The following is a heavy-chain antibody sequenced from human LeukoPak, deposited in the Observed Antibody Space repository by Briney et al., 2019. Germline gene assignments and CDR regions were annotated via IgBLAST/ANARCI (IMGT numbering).Heavy chain of an antibody. J-gene: IGHJ4*02. V-gene: IGHV4-4*07. Sequence: PSETLSLTCTVSGGSISPYYWSWIRQPAGKGLEWIGRIYISGSTNYNPSLKSRVTISVDTSKNQFSLKLSSVTAADTAVYYCARLNYDSSGYYGGFDYWGQGTLVTVSS. CDR1: GGSISPYY. CDR3: ARLNYDSSGYYGGFDY. D-gene: IGHD3-22*01. CDR2: IYISGST.